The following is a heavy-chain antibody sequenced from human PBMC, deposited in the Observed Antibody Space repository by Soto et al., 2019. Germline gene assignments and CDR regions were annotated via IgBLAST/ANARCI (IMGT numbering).Heavy chain of an antibody. CDR1: GFSFSNYA. J-gene: IGHJ4*02. Sequence: GGSLRLCCEASGFSFSNYAMTWVRQAPGKGLEWVSLISGNGGSTYYADSVKGRFTISRDNSKSTLYLQMNSLTTEDTAIYYCAKVRPGFDYWGQGTLVTVSS. CDR3: AKVRPGFDY. V-gene: IGHV3-23*01. CDR2: ISGNGGST.